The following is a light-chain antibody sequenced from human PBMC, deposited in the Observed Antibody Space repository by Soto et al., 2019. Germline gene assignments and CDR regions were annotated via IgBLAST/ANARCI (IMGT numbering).Light chain of an antibody. CDR2: DAS. CDR1: QSVSSY. CDR3: QQRSNWPFLT. J-gene: IGKJ4*01. Sequence: EIVLTQSPATLSLSPGERATLSCRASQSVSSYLAWYQQKPGQAPRLLIYDASTRATGIPARFSGSGSGTDFTLTISSLDAEDFAVYYCQQRSNWPFLTFGGGTKVEIK. V-gene: IGKV3-11*01.